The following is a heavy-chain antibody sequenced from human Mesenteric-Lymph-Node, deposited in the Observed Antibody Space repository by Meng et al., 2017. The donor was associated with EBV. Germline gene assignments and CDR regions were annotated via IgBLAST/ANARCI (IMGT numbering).Heavy chain of an antibody. Sequence: QVQLQESGPGLVKPSETLSLTCTVSGGSISSYYWSWIRQPPGKGLEWIGYIYYSGSTNYNPSLKSRVTISVDTSKNQFSLKLSSVTAADTAVYYCARGRGHSGYDQDRYYYYGMDVWGQGTTVTVSS. D-gene: IGHD5-12*01. J-gene: IGHJ6*02. CDR2: IYYSGST. V-gene: IGHV4-59*01. CDR3: ARGRGHSGYDQDRYYYYGMDV. CDR1: GGSISSYY.